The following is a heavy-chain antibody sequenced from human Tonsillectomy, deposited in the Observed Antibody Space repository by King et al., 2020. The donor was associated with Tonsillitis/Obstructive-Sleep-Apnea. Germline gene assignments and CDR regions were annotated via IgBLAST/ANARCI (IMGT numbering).Heavy chain of an antibody. D-gene: IGHD1-26*01. V-gene: IGHV5-51*01. Sequence: VQLVESGAEVKKPGESLKISCKGSGYSFTSYWIGWVRQMPGKGLEWMGIIYPGDSDTRYSPSFQGQVTISADKSISTAYLQWSSLKASDTAMYYCARHPKFIAPSGSYYYYYMDVWGKGTTVTVSS. CDR2: IYPGDSDT. J-gene: IGHJ6*03. CDR1: GYSFTSYW. CDR3: ARHPKFIAPSGSYYYYYMDV.